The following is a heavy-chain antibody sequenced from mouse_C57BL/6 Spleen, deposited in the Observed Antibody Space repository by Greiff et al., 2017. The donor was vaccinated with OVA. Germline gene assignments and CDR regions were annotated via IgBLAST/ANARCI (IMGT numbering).Heavy chain of an antibody. CDR3: ASGLIGGLRQGW. D-gene: IGHD2-4*01. V-gene: IGHV1-50*01. CDR2: IDPSDSYT. J-gene: IGHJ2*01. CDR1: GYTFTSYW. Sequence: QVQLQQPGAELVKPGASVKLSCKASGYTFTSYWMQWVKQRPGQGLEWIGEIDPSDSYTNYNQKFKGKATLTVDTSSSTAYMQLSSLTSEDSAVYYCASGLIGGLRQGWWGQGTTLTVSS.